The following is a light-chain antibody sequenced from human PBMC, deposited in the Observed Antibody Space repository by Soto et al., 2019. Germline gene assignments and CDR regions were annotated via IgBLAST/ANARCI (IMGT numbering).Light chain of an antibody. Sequence: EIVLPQSPGTLSLSPGERATLSGRASQSVRSSCLACYQQKPGQAPRLPISGASSRATGIPDRFSGSESGTDFTLTISRLEPADFAVFYCQQYGTSPFGPGTKVDIK. J-gene: IGKJ3*01. CDR3: QQYGTSP. CDR1: QSVRSSC. CDR2: GAS. V-gene: IGKV3-20*01.